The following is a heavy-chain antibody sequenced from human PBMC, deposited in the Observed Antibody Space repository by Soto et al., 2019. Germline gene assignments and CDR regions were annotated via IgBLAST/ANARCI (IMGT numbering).Heavy chain of an antibody. CDR2: ISDSGST. J-gene: IGHJ4*02. Sequence: QVQLQESGPALVKPSETLSLTCIVSGGSLSRVYWRWIRQPRGKGLEWLGYISDSGSTTYNPSLRSRVTISLDTAKTQFSLKLTSVTAADTAVYYYARVDTAMVIDYWGQGTLVTVSS. D-gene: IGHD5-18*01. CDR1: GGSLSRVY. CDR3: ARVDTAMVIDY. V-gene: IGHV4-59*01.